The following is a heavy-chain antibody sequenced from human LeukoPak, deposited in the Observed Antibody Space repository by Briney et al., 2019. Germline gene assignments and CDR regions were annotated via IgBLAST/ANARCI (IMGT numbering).Heavy chain of an antibody. CDR2: INPSSGGT. V-gene: IGHV1-2*02. Sequence: ASVKVSCKASGYTFTGYYMHWVRQAPGQGLEWMGWINPSSGGTNYAQKFQGRVTMTRDTSISTAYMELSRLRSDDTAVYYCARVGDIVVVTASFDYWGQGTLVTVSS. D-gene: IGHD2-21*02. J-gene: IGHJ4*02. CDR1: GYTFTGYY. CDR3: ARVGDIVVVTASFDY.